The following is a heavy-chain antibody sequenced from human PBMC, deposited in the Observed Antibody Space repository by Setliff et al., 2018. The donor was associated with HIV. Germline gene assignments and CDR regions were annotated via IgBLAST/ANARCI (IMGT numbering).Heavy chain of an antibody. Sequence: RASVKVSCKVSGYTLTELSRHWVRQAPGKGLEWMGGFDPEDGNTIYAQKFQGRVTMTADTSTDTAYMELRSLRPDDTAVYFCARRADWFDLWGQGTLVTVSS. CDR2: FDPEDGNT. CDR1: GYTLTELS. J-gene: IGHJ5*02. CDR3: ARRADWFDL. V-gene: IGHV1-24*01.